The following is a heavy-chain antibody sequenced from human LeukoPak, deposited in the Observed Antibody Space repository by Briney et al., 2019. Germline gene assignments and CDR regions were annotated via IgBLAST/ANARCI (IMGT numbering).Heavy chain of an antibody. V-gene: IGHV3-21*01. CDR3: ARPSYYDSPEHEFDI. D-gene: IGHD3-22*01. CDR1: GFTFSSYA. Sequence: GGSLRLSCAASGFTFSSYAMSWVRQAPGKGLEWVSSISSSSSYIYYADSVKGRFTISRDNAKNSLYLQMNSLRAEDTAVYYCARPSYYDSPEHEFDIWGQGTMVTVSS. J-gene: IGHJ3*02. CDR2: ISSSSSYI.